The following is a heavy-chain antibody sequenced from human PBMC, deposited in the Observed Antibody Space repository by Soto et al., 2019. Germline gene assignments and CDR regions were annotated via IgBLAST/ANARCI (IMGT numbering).Heavy chain of an antibody. CDR1: GFSLSNARMG. CDR2: IFSNDEK. J-gene: IGHJ4*02. CDR3: ARMDSSGWYDFDY. V-gene: IGHV2-26*01. D-gene: IGHD6-19*01. Sequence: QVTLKESGPVLVKPTETLTLTCTVSGFSLSNARMGVSWIRQPPGKALEWLAHIFSNDEKSYSTSLKSRLTSSKDTSKSQVVLTMTNMDPVDIATYYCARMDSSGWYDFDYWGQGTLVTVSS.